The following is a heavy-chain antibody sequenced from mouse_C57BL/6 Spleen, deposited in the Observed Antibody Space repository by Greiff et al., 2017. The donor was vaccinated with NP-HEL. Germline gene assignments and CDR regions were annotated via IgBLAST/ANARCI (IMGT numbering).Heavy chain of an antibody. CDR2: INPNNGGT. D-gene: IGHD2-2*01. CDR3: SSGYDEGDFDY. CDR1: GYTFTDYY. V-gene: IGHV1-26*01. J-gene: IGHJ2*01. Sequence: VQLQQSGPELVKPGASVKISCKASGYTFTDYYMNWVKQSHGKSLEWIGDINPNNGGTSYNQKFKGKATLTVDKSSSTAYMELRSLTSEDSAVYYCSSGYDEGDFDYWGQGTTLTVSS.